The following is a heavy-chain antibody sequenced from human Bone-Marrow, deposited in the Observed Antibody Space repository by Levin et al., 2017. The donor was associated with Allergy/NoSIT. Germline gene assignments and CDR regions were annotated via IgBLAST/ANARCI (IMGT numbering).Heavy chain of an antibody. Sequence: LSLTCAASGFTFSSYWMHWVRQAPGKGLVWVSRINSDGSSTSYADSVKGRFTISRDNAKNTLYLQMNSLRAEDTAVYYCARDQDYVWGSYRLFEGQTHIFDYWGQGTLVTVSS. V-gene: IGHV3-74*01. CDR2: INSDGSST. CDR3: ARDQDYVWGSYRLFEGQTHIFDY. D-gene: IGHD3-16*02. CDR1: GFTFSSYW. J-gene: IGHJ4*02.